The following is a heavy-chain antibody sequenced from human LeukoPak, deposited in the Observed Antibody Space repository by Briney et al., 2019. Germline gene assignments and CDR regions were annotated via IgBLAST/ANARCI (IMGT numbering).Heavy chain of an antibody. V-gene: IGHV3-74*01. D-gene: IGHD3-22*01. Sequence: GGSLRLSCAASGFTFSSYWMHWVRQAPGKGLVWVSRINSDGSSTSYADSVKGRFNISRDNAENSLYLQMNSLRAEDTALYYCAKDIGSLTYYYDSSGYSGPLDIWGQGTMVTVSS. CDR2: INSDGSST. J-gene: IGHJ3*02. CDR3: AKDIGSLTYYYDSSGYSGPLDI. CDR1: GFTFSSYW.